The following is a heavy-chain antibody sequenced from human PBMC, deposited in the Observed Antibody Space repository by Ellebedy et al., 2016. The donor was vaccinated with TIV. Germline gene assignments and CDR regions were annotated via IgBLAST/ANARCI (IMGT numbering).Heavy chain of an antibody. V-gene: IGHV3-43*02. CDR2: ISGDGDST. D-gene: IGHD4-17*01. CDR1: GFTFEDYA. Sequence: GESLKISCAVSGFTFEDYAIHWVRQVPGKGLEWVSLISGDGDSTYSADSVKGRFTISRDNSRNSVYLQMNSLRIEDTALYYCARGQGMYGSYYHYGMDLWGRGTLVTVSS. J-gene: IGHJ2*01. CDR3: ARGQGMYGSYYHYGMDL.